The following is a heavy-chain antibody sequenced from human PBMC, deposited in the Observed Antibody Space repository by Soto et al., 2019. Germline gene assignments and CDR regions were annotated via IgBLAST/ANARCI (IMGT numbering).Heavy chain of an antibody. J-gene: IGHJ6*02. CDR1: GYTYTGYY. D-gene: IGHD1-26*01. V-gene: IGHV1-2*02. CDR2: INPNSGDT. Sequence: ASMRVSCKASGYTYTGYYVHWVRQAPGQGLEWMGWINPNSGDTYLAQRFQGRVTMNRDTSIGTAYMELRGLTSDDTAEYYCAKGGAIVAAGTRVYLYNALDVWGQGPKVTVS. CDR3: AKGGAIVAAGTRVYLYNALDV.